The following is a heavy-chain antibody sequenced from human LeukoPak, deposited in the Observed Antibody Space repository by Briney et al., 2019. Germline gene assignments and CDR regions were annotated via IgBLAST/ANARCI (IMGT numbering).Heavy chain of an antibody. J-gene: IGHJ6*03. D-gene: IGHD2-15*01. CDR3: ARLGYCSGGSCYSWGYYYYYMDV. Sequence: PGGSLRLSCAASGFTFSSYWMHWVRQAPGKGLVWVSRINSDGSSTSYADSVKGRFTISRDNAKNTLYLQMNCLRAEDTAVYYCARLGYCSGGSCYSWGYYYYYMDVWGQGTLVTVSS. V-gene: IGHV3-74*01. CDR1: GFTFSSYW. CDR2: INSDGSST.